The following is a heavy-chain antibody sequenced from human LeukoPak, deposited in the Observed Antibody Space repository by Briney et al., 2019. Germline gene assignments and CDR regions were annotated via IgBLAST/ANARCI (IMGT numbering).Heavy chain of an antibody. CDR3: ARAWGSDYDLNY. Sequence: GGSLRLSCAASGFTFSIYAMHWVRQALGKGLEWVAVISYDGSNKLYADSVKGRFTISSDNSKNTLYLQMNNLRAEDTAVYYCARAWGSDYDLNYWGQGTLVTVSS. V-gene: IGHV3-30-3*01. D-gene: IGHD5-12*01. CDR1: GFTFSIYA. CDR2: ISYDGSNK. J-gene: IGHJ4*02.